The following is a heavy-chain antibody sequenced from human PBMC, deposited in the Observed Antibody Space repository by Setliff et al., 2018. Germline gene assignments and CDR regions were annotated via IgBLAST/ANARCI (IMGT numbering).Heavy chain of an antibody. Sequence: KPSETLSLTCTVSGDSLRSSSSYYWAWIRQPPGKGLEWIGSIYYTGNSYYNPSLRSRITMSMDTSKNQFSLRLTSVTAADTSVYYCARHSPYYYYMDVWGNGTTVTVSS. CDR2: IYYTGNS. CDR3: ARHSPYYYYMDV. V-gene: IGHV4-39*01. J-gene: IGHJ6*03. CDR1: GDSLRSSSSYY.